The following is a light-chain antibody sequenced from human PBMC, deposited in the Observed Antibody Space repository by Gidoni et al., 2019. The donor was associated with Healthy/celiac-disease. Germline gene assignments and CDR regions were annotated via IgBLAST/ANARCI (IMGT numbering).Light chain of an antibody. CDR2: YAS. CDR1: QDISNY. Sequence: DIQMTQYPSSLSASVGDRVTITCQASQDISNYLNWYQQKPGKAHKPLIYYASNLETGGPSRFSGCGSGTDFTFTISRLQPEDIATYYCQQYDNLPLTFXVXTKVEIK. V-gene: IGKV1-33*01. CDR3: QQYDNLPLT. J-gene: IGKJ4*01.